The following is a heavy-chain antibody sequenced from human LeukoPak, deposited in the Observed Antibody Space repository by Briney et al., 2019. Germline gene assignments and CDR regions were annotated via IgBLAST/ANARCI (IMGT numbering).Heavy chain of an antibody. CDR1: GYTFTSYD. CDR3: ASLGDYYFDY. J-gene: IGHJ4*02. V-gene: IGHV1-8*01. CDR2: MNPNSGNT. D-gene: IGHD2-21*01. Sequence: ASVKVSCKASGYTFTSYDINWVRRATGQGLEWMGWMNPNSGNTGYAQKFQGRLTMTRNTSITTAYMELSSLRSDDTAVYYCASLGDYYFDYWGQGTLVTVSS.